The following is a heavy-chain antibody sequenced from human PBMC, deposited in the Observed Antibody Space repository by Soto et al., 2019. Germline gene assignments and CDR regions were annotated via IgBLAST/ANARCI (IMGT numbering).Heavy chain of an antibody. D-gene: IGHD4-4*01. CDR1: GGTFSSYA. V-gene: IGHV1-69*13. J-gene: IGHJ5*02. CDR2: IIPVFGTA. Sequence: SVQVPSNASGGTFSSYAIRRVLHPAGNVLEWMGGIIPVFGTATYAQKINGRVTITDDEYTSTAYMELSSLGSEDTAVYYYAVEGTVGWFDPWGQGTLVTVSS. CDR3: AVEGTVGWFDP.